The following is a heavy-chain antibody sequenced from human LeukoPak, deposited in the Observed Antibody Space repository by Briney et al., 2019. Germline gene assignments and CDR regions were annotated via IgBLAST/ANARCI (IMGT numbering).Heavy chain of an antibody. Sequence: GGSLRLSCAASRFSFSSFWMSWVRQAPGKGLEWVANIKDDGSEKYYVDSVKGRFTISRDNAKNSLYLQMNSLRAEDTAVYYCARDDSRYSGSPDHWGQGTRVTVSS. CDR3: ARDDSRYSGSPDH. CDR2: IKDDGSEK. CDR1: RFSFSSFW. V-gene: IGHV3-7*01. D-gene: IGHD1-26*01. J-gene: IGHJ4*02.